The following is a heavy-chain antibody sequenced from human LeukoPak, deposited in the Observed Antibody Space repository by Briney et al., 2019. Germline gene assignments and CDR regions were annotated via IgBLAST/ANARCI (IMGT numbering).Heavy chain of an antibody. CDR1: GYTLTELS. J-gene: IGHJ6*03. V-gene: IGHV1-24*01. CDR2: FDPEDGET. CDR3: SSGTYYNPYFYMDV. D-gene: IGHD3-10*01. Sequence: ASVKVSCKVSGYTLTELSMHWVRQAPGKGLEWMGGFDPEDGETIYAQKFQDRVTISADESTNTAFLELSSLRSEDTAVYYCSSGTYYNPYFYMDVWGKGTTVTISS.